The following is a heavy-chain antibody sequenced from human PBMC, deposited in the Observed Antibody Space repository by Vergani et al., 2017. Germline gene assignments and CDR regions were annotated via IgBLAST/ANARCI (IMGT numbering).Heavy chain of an antibody. D-gene: IGHD3-22*01. CDR2: IIPIFGTA. J-gene: IGHJ6*02. CDR3: ARVVVITKGYYYYGMDV. CDR1: GGTFSSYA. V-gene: IGHV1-69*13. Sequence: QVQLVQSGAEVKKPGSSVKVSCKASGGTFSSYAISWVRQAPGQGLEWMGRIIPIFGTANYAQKFQGRVTITADESTSTAYMELSSLRSKDTAVYYCARVVVITKGYYYYGMDVWGQGTTVTVSS.